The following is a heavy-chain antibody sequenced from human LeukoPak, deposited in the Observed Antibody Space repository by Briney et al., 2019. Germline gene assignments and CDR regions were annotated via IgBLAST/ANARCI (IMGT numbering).Heavy chain of an antibody. CDR1: GFTFSSYS. CDR3: ARATVARDTASDY. D-gene: IGHD4-23*01. CDR2: ISSSSSYI. Sequence: KSGGSLRLSCAASGFTFSSYSMNWVRQAPGKGLEWVSSISSSSSYIYYADSVKGRFTISRDNAKNSLYLQMNSLRAEDTAVYYCARATVARDTASDYWGQGTLVTVS. V-gene: IGHV3-21*01. J-gene: IGHJ4*02.